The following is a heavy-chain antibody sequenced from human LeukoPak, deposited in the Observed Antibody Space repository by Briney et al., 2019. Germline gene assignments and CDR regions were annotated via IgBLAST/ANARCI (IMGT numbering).Heavy chain of an antibody. D-gene: IGHD6-19*01. CDR1: GGTFSSYA. CDR3: ARDGYSSGWYSEDY. J-gene: IGHJ4*02. CDR2: IIPIFGTA. Sequence: ASVKVSCKATGGTFSSYAISWVRQAPGQGLEWMGGIIPIFGTANYAQKFQGRVTITADESTSTAYMELSSLRSEDTAVYYCARDGYSSGWYSEDYWGQGTLVTVSS. V-gene: IGHV1-69*13.